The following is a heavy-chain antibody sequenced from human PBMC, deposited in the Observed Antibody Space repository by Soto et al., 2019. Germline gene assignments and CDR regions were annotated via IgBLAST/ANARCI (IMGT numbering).Heavy chain of an antibody. CDR3: TTEYYYDSSGHFDY. CDR1: ELSITAKC. Sequence: TGGSLPLSCAASELSITAKCMSWARQAPGKGLEWVSVIFSDGGTTDYAAPVKGRLNISRDDSNNTLYLQMNSLKTEDTGVYYCTTEYYYDSSGHFDYWGQGTLVTVSA. V-gene: IGHV3-15*01. CDR2: IFSDGGTT. D-gene: IGHD3-22*01. J-gene: IGHJ4*02.